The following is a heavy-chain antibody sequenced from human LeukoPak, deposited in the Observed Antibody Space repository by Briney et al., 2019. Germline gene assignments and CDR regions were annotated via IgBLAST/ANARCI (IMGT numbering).Heavy chain of an antibody. CDR1: GYTFTGYY. Sequence: ASVKVSCKASGYTFTGYYMHWVRQAPGQGLEWMGWINPNSGGTNYAQKFQGRVTMTRDTSISTAYMELSRLRSDDTAVYYCARASRRYPGIAAAADFDYWGQGTLVTVSS. D-gene: IGHD6-13*01. CDR2: INPNSGGT. V-gene: IGHV1-2*02. J-gene: IGHJ4*02. CDR3: ARASRRYPGIAAAADFDY.